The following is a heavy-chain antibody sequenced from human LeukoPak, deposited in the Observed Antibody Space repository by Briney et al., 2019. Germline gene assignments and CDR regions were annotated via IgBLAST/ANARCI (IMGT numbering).Heavy chain of an antibody. D-gene: IGHD6-25*01. V-gene: IGHV3-7*03. CDR3: VRGPHIAATSY. CDR2: IKQDGSEK. J-gene: IGHJ4*02. CDR1: GFTFSGYW. Sequence: PGGSLRLSCVVSGFTFSGYWMSWVRRAPGKGLEWVANIKQDGSEKQYVDSVKGRFAISRDNAKKSLYLQINTLRAEDTAVYYCVRGPHIAATSYWGQGTLVTVSS.